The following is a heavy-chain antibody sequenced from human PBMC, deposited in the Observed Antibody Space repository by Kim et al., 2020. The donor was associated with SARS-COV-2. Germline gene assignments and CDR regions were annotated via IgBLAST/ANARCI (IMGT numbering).Heavy chain of an antibody. CDR2: IYYSGST. Sequence: SETLSLTCTVSGGSISSSSYYWGWIRQPPGKGLEWIGSIYYSGSTYYNPSLKSRVTISVDTSKNQFSLKLSSVTAADTAVYYCARLLHHTIFGVVRIPQGWFDPWGQGTLVTVSS. J-gene: IGHJ5*02. CDR1: GGSISSSSYY. V-gene: IGHV4-39*01. D-gene: IGHD3-3*01. CDR3: ARLLHHTIFGVVRIPQGWFDP.